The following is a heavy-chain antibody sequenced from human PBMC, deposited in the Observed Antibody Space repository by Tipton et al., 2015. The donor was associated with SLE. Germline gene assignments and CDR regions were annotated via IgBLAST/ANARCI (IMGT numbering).Heavy chain of an antibody. CDR2: IYPGDSDT. D-gene: IGHD5-12*01. J-gene: IGHJ6*03. Sequence: QSGPEVKKPGESLKISCKGSGYSFISYWIGWVRQMPGKGLEWMGIIYPGDSDTRYSPSFQGQVTISADKSISTAYLQWSSLKASDTAMYYCARIVWWLPPDYYYYMDVWGKGTTVTVSS. CDR3: ARIVWWLPPDYYYYMDV. V-gene: IGHV5-51*03. CDR1: GYSFISYW.